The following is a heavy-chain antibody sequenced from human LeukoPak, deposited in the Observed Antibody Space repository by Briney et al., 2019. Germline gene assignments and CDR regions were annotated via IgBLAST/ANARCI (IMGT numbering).Heavy chain of an antibody. D-gene: IGHD2-8*01. CDR3: ARHPKWRVGAFGI. V-gene: IGHV4-34*01. CDR2: INHSGST. J-gene: IGHJ3*02. CDR1: GGSFSGYY. Sequence: SETLSLTCAVYGGSFSGYYWSWIRQPPGKGLEWIGEINHSGSTNYNPSLKSRVTISVDTSKNQFSLKLSSVTAADTAVYYCARHPKWRVGAFGIWGQGTMVTASS.